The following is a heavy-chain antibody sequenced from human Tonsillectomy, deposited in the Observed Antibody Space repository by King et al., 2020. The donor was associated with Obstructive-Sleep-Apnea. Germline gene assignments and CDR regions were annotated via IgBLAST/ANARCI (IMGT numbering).Heavy chain of an antibody. CDR2: IHYSGST. D-gene: IGHD3-9*01. CDR1: GGSISSGDYY. V-gene: IGHV4-30-4*01. J-gene: IGHJ5*02. CDR3: ARESYYYDILTGYSGTNWFDP. Sequence: QLQESGPGLVKPSQTLSLTCTVSGGSISSGDYYWSWIRQPPGKGLEWIGYIHYSGSTYYNPSLKSRVTISVDTSKNQFSLRLSSVTAADTAVYYYARESYYYDILTGYSGTNWFDPWGQGTLVTVSS.